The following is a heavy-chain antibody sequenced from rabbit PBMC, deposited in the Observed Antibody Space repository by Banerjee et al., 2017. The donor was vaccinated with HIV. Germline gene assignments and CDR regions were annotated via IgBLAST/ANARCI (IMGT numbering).Heavy chain of an antibody. D-gene: IGHD4-1*01. J-gene: IGHJ4*01. Sequence: QEQLEESGGGLVQPEGSLTLTCTASGFSFSSAYDMCWVRQAPGKGLEWIGCINTSSGNTVYASWAKGRFTISKTSSTTVTLQMTSLTAADTATYFCARSPDYYTSCWEDFNLWGPGTLVTV. CDR2: INTSSGNT. V-gene: IGHV1S45*01. CDR1: GFSFSSAYD. CDR3: ARSPDYYTSCWEDFNL.